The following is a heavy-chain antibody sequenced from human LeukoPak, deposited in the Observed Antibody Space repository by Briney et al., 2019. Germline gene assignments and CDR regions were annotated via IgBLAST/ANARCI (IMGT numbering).Heavy chain of an antibody. V-gene: IGHV1-46*01. CDR3: ARAPGGYCSSTSCYRDGAFDI. Sequence: GASVKVSCKASGYTFTSYYMHWVRQAPGQGLEWMGIINPSGGSTSYAQKFQGRVTMTRDTSTSTVYMELSSLRSEDTAVYYCARAPGGYCSSTSCYRDGAFDIWGQGTMVTVSS. D-gene: IGHD2-2*01. CDR2: INPSGGST. J-gene: IGHJ3*02. CDR1: GYTFTSYY.